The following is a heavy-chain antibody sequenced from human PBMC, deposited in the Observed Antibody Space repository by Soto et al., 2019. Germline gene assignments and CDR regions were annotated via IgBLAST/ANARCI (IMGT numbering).Heavy chain of an antibody. Sequence: QVQLVQSGGEVKQPGASVKVSCKTSVYTFTSYGISWVRQAPGRGLEWMGWIRGYNGDTKYVQKFQGRVTLTTDTSTNTVYMEVRSLRSDAAAVYYCARDWVGDLAYWGQGSMVTVSS. D-gene: IGHD4-17*01. CDR3: ARDWVGDLAY. V-gene: IGHV1-18*01. CDR2: IRGYNGDT. J-gene: IGHJ4*02. CDR1: VYTFTSYG.